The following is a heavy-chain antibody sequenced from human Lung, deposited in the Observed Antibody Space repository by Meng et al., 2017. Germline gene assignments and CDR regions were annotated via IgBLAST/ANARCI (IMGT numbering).Heavy chain of an antibody. CDR2: IYYSGST. Sequence: GSLRLSCTVSGGSISSSSYYWGWIRQPPGKGLEWIGSIYYSGSTYYNPSLKSRVTISVDTSKNQFSLKLSSVTAADTAVYYCARMDRPGIAVAASVDYWGQGTLVTVSS. D-gene: IGHD6-19*01. CDR3: ARMDRPGIAVAASVDY. J-gene: IGHJ4*02. CDR1: GGSISSSSYY. V-gene: IGHV4-39*07.